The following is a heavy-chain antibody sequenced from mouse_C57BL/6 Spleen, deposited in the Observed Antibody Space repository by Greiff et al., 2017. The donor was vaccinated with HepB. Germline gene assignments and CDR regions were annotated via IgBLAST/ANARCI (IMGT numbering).Heavy chain of an antibody. V-gene: IGHV1-64*01. D-gene: IGHD1-1*01. CDR3: ARSRGSSSRYFDV. J-gene: IGHJ1*03. CDR2: IHPNSGST. Sequence: QVQLKQPGAELVKPGASVKLSCKASGYTFTSYWMHWVKQRPGQGLEWIGMIHPNSGSTNYNEKFKSKATLTVDKSSSTAYMQLSSLTSEDSAVYYCARSRGSSSRYFDVWGTGTTVTVSS. CDR1: GYTFTSYW.